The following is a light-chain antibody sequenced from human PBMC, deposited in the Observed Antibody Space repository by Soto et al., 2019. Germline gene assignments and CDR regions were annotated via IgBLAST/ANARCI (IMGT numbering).Light chain of an antibody. V-gene: IGKV3-20*01. CDR1: QSVSDMY. Sequence: EIVLTQSPGTLSLSPGERATLSCRASQSVSDMYLAWYQQKPGQAPRLLIHASSRATGIPYRFSGSGSGTDFTLTISRLEPQDFGVYYCQHYGTSALFGPGTKVEI. J-gene: IGKJ3*01. CDR3: QHYGTSAL. CDR2: AS.